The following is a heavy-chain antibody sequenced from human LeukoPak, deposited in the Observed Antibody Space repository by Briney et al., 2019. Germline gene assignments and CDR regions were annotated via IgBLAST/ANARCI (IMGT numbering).Heavy chain of an antibody. CDR1: GFTFSSYS. Sequence: TGGSLRLSCAASGFTFSSYSMNWVRQAPGKGLEWVSCISSGSSDIYYADSVKGRLTISRDNAKNSLYLHMNSLRPEDTAVYYCARGSYYFDYWVQATLVTVSS. V-gene: IGHV3-21*01. J-gene: IGHJ4*02. CDR2: ISSGSSDI. CDR3: ARGSYYFDY.